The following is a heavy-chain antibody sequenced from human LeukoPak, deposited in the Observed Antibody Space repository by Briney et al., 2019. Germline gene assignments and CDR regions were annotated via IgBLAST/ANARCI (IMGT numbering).Heavy chain of an antibody. CDR1: GGSINSHY. Sequence: SETLSLTCAVSGGSINSHYWGWIRQPPGKGLQWIGDIYYTGKINYNPSLKSRVTITLDTSKDHLSLNLTSVLAADTAIYYCVRRDTGWNYFYYWGQGILVTVSS. CDR2: IYYTGKI. D-gene: IGHD6-19*01. J-gene: IGHJ4*02. V-gene: IGHV4-59*08. CDR3: VRRDTGWNYFYY.